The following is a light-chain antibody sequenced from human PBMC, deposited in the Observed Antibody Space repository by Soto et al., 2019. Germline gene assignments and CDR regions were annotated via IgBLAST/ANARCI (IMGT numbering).Light chain of an antibody. CDR1: EDINNY. CDR3: QKYNSGGPLT. J-gene: IGKJ4*01. CDR2: AAS. V-gene: IGKV1-27*01. Sequence: DIQMTQSPSSLSASIGDRVTLTCRATEDINNYLAWFQQKPGRVPKLLIYAASTLHSGVPSRFSGSGSGTEFTLTISSLQPDDVATYYCQKYNSGGPLTFGGGTKLEIK.